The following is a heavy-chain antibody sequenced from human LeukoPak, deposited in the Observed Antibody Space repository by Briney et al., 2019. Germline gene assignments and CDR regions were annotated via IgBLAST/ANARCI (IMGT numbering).Heavy chain of an antibody. J-gene: IGHJ4*02. CDR1: GGSINNYY. Sequence: SETLSLTCTVSGGSINNYYWSWIRQPPGKGLEWIAYIYSTGSAIYNPSLRSRVTISVDTSKNQFSLKLSSVTAGDTAVYYCASGSGSYTVFGYWGQGTLVTVSS. D-gene: IGHD1-26*01. CDR2: IYSTGSA. CDR3: ASGSGSYTVFGY. V-gene: IGHV4-59*01.